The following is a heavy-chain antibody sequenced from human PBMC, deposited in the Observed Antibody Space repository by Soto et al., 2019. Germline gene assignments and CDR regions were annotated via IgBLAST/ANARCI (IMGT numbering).Heavy chain of an antibody. J-gene: IGHJ5*02. CDR3: ASSYGGGNWFDP. CDR2: IYYSGST. Sequence: SETLSLTCTVSGGSISSGDYYWSWIRQPPGKGLEWIGYIYYSGSTYYNPSLKSRVTISVDTSKNQFSLKLSSVTAADTAVYYWASSYGGGNWFDPWGQGTLVTVPS. V-gene: IGHV4-30-4*01. D-gene: IGHD3-10*01. CDR1: GGSISSGDYY.